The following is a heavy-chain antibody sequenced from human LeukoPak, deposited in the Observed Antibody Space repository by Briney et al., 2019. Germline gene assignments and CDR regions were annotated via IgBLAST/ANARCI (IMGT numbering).Heavy chain of an antibody. J-gene: IGHJ4*02. V-gene: IGHV3-23*01. CDR3: AKARYSYGYADY. CDR2: ISGNGGST. D-gene: IGHD5-18*01. CDR1: GFTFSTYT. Sequence: GGSLRLPCAASGFTFSTYTMSWVRQAPGKGLEWVSAISGNGGSTYYADSVKGRFTISRDNSKDTLYLQMNSLRAEDTAVYYCAKARYSYGYADYWGQGTLVTVSS.